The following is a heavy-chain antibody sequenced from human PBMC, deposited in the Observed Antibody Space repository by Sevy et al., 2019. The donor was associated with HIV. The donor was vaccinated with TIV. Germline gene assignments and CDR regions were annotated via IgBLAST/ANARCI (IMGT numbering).Heavy chain of an antibody. CDR1: GFTFSSYA. CDR3: VKDLAHSSGWDDY. D-gene: IGHD6-19*01. J-gene: IGHJ4*02. CDR2: ISGNGGST. Sequence: GGSLRLSCSASGFTFSSYAMHWVRQAPGKGLEYVSAISGNGGSTYYADSVKGRFTISRDNSKNTLYLQMSSLRAEDTAVYYCVKDLAHSSGWDDYWGQGTLVTVSS. V-gene: IGHV3-64D*06.